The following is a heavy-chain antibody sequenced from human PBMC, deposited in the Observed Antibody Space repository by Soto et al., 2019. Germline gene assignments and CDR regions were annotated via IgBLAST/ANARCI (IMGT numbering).Heavy chain of an antibody. Sequence: QVQLQESGPGLVKPSETLSLTCTVSGGSISSYYWSWIRQPPGKGLEWIGYIYYSGSTNYNPSLKPRVTISVDTSKNQFSLKLSSVTAAATAVYYCARGWEPWFVGSWYFDLWGRGTLVTVSS. J-gene: IGHJ2*01. V-gene: IGHV4-59*01. CDR1: GGSISSYY. CDR3: ARGWEPWFVGSWYFDL. CDR2: IYYSGST. D-gene: IGHD1-26*01.